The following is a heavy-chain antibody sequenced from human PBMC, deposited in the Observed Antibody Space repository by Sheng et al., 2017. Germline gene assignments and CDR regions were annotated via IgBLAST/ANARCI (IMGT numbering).Heavy chain of an antibody. CDR1: GGAFGTYA. V-gene: IGHV1-69*01. CDR2: IVPAFGTT. D-gene: IGHD3-10*01. Sequence: QVQLVQSGAEARKPGSSVKVSCKASGGAFGTYAIGWVRQAPAQGLEWMVGIVPAFGTTKYAQKFQGRVTFTADASTNIAYMELRSLKSEDTAVYFCARIFGNSASVTYYYGMDVWG. J-gene: IGHJ6*02. CDR3: ARIFGNSASVTYYYGMDV.